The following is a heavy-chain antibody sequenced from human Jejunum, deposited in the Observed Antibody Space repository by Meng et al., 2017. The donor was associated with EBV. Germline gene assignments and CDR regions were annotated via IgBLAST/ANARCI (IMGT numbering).Heavy chain of an antibody. CDR2: INQVGST. Sequence: EVRLSGRGRVYPSGTLSLTCVVSGDFISSYEWWSWVRQPPGKGLEWLGEINQVGSTYYNPSLKSRVTISIDTSKRQFSLRLNSMTAADTAVYYCARASSERLLDYWGQGTLVTVSS. CDR3: ARASSERLLDY. V-gene: IGHV4-4*02. J-gene: IGHJ4*02. D-gene: IGHD1-14*01. CDR1: GDFISSYEW.